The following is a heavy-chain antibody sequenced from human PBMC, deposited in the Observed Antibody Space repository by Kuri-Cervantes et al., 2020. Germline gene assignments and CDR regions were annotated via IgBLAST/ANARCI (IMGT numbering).Heavy chain of an antibody. J-gene: IGHJ6*02. CDR2: ISYDGSNK. CDR1: GFTFSSYG. D-gene: IGHD2-2*01. CDR3: ARERRDCSSTSCPQIPAYYYYYGMDV. V-gene: IGHV3-30*03. Sequence: GGSLRLSCAASGFTFSSYGMHWVRQAPGKGLEWVAVISYDGSNKYYADSVKGRFTISRDNSKNTLYLQMNSLRAEDTAVYYCARERRDCSSTSCPQIPAYYYYYGMDVWGQGTTVTVSS.